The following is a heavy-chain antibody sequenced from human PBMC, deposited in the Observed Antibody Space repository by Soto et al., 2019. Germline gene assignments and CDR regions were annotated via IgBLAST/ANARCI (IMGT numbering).Heavy chain of an antibody. V-gene: IGHV5-51*01. Sequence: GESLKISCKGSGYSFTSYWIGWVRQMPGKGLEWMGIIYPGDSDTRYSPSFQGQVTISADKSISTAYLQWSSLKASDTAMYYCASTGDSSGYYLHDAFDIWGQGTMVTVSS. CDR1: GYSFTSYW. CDR2: IYPGDSDT. CDR3: ASTGDSSGYYLHDAFDI. D-gene: IGHD3-22*01. J-gene: IGHJ3*02.